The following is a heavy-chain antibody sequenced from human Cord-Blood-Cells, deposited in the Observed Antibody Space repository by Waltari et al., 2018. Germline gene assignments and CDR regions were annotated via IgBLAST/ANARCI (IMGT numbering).Heavy chain of an antibody. CDR3: ARLYGSGSYYIYPFDY. Sequence: QVQLVQSGAEVKKPGASVKVSCKASGYPFTSYGISCVRQAPGQGLEWMGWISAYNVNTNYAQKLQGRVTMTTDTATSTAYMELRSLRSDDTAVYYCARLYGSGSYYIYPFDYWGQGTLVTVSS. CDR2: ISAYNVNT. J-gene: IGHJ4*02. D-gene: IGHD3-10*01. V-gene: IGHV1-18*01. CDR1: GYPFTSYG.